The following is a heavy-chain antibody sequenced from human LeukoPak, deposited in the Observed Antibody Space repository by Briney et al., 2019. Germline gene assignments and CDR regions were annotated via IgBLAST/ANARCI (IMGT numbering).Heavy chain of an antibody. D-gene: IGHD1-26*01. V-gene: IGHV1-69*13. CDR1: GGTFSSYA. J-gene: IGHJ6*03. CDR2: IIPIFGTA. CDR3: ARVRGSYSLDYYYYMDV. Sequence: ASVKVSCKASGGTFSSYAISWVRQAPGQGLEWMGGIIPIFGTANYAQKFQGRVTITADESTSTAYMELSSLRSEDTAVYYCARVRGSYSLDYYYYMDVWGKGTTVTVSS.